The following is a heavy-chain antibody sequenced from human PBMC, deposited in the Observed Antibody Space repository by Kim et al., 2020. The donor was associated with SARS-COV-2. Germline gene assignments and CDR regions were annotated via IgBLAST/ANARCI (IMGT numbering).Heavy chain of an antibody. V-gene: IGHV4-61*01. CDR3: ARAELTSMMGTFDAFDI. Sequence: SETLSLTCTVSGGSVSSGSYYWSWIRQPPGKGLEWIGYIYYSGSTNYNPSLKSRVTISVDTSKNQFSLKLSSVTAADTAVYYCARAELTSMMGTFDAFDIWGQGTMVTVSS. J-gene: IGHJ3*02. CDR1: GGSVSSGSYY. D-gene: IGHD3-22*01. CDR2: IYYSGST.